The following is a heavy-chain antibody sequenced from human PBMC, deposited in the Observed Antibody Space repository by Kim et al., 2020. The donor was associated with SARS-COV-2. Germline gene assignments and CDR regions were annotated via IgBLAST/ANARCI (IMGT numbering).Heavy chain of an antibody. CDR2: ITGSGSST. CDR1: GFTFSSYA. CDR3: AKDVSGITIFGVVTRGGMDV. V-gene: IGHV3-23*01. J-gene: IGHJ6*02. D-gene: IGHD3-3*01. Sequence: GGSLRLSCAASGFTFSSYAMSWVRQAPGKGLEWVSAITGSGSSTYYADSVKGRFTISRDNSKNTLYLQMNSLRAEDTAVYYCAKDVSGITIFGVVTRGGMDVCGQGTTVTASS.